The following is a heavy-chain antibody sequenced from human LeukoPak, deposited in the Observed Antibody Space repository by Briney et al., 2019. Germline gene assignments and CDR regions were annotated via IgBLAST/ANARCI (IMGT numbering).Heavy chain of an antibody. CDR2: INPKNGDT. J-gene: IGHJ4*02. D-gene: IGHD2-8*01. CDR3: ARDGRLRNGHDNFYI. Sequence: GASVKVSCKASGYTFSGFYINWVRQAPGQGLEWMGWINPKNGDTHYAQDFLGRVTMTRDTSISTAYMELSRLTSDDTAVYYCARDGRLRNGHDNFYIWGQGTLVTVSS. CDR1: GYTFSGFY. V-gene: IGHV1-2*02.